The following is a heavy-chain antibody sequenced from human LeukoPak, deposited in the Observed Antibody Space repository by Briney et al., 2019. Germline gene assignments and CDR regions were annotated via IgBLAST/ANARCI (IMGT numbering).Heavy chain of an antibody. CDR1: GLTVSSSY. J-gene: IGHJ6*02. CDR3: AKVVLYGGHYGMDV. V-gene: IGHV3-23*01. D-gene: IGHD4-23*01. Sequence: GGSLRLSCAASGLTVSSSYMNWVRQAPGKGLEWVSAISGSGGSTYYADSVKGRFTISRDNSKNTLYLQMNSLRAEDTAVYYCAKVVLYGGHYGMDVWGQGTTVTVSS. CDR2: ISGSGGST.